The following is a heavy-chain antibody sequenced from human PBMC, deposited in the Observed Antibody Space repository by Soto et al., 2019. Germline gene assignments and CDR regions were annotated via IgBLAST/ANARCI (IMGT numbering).Heavy chain of an antibody. CDR2: IIPIFGTA. V-gene: IGHV1-69*01. D-gene: IGHD3-22*01. Sequence: QVQLVQSGAEVKKPGSSVKVSCKASGGTFSSYAISWVRQAPGQGLEWMGGIIPIFGTANYAQKFQGRVTITADESTSTAYMELSSLRSEDTAVYYCARALTGHYYDSSGYYGPKVQYYYYYGMDVWGQGTTVTVSS. CDR3: ARALTGHYYDSSGYYGPKVQYYYYYGMDV. CDR1: GGTFSSYA. J-gene: IGHJ6*02.